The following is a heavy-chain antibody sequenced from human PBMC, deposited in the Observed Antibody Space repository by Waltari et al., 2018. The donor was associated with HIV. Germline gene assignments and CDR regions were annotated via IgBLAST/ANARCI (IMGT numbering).Heavy chain of an antibody. J-gene: IGHJ4*02. D-gene: IGHD3-22*01. CDR1: GFPHVSSA. V-gene: IGHV3-23*01. CDR3: AKAFSDNTAYYYDF. CDR2: ISGSGAHS. Sequence: EVQLLDSGLGLVQPGGSRRLSSAATGFPHVSSALTWVRQSPGRGLEWVSAISGSGAHSFYADPVKGRFSISRDNSKNTVYLQMNNLRAADTAIYYCAKAFSDNTAYYYDFWGRGTRVTVAS.